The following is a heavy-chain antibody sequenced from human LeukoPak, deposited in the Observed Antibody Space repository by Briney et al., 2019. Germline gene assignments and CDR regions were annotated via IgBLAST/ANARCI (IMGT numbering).Heavy chain of an antibody. D-gene: IGHD3-3*01. Sequence: SETLSLTCTVSGGSISRSLYYWGWIRQPPGKGLEWIGTIYYSGSTYYNPSLKSRVTISVDTSKNQFSLKLSSVTAADTAVYYCARHVAVPPPGGGYYDFWSGLRLDYYYYGMDVWGQGTTVTVSS. CDR2: IYYSGST. V-gene: IGHV4-39*01. CDR3: ARHVAVPPPGGGYYDFWSGLRLDYYYYGMDV. J-gene: IGHJ6*02. CDR1: GGSISRSLYY.